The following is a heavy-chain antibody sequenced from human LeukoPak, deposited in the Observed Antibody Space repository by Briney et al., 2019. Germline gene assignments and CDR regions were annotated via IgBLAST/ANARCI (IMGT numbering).Heavy chain of an antibody. V-gene: IGHV3-7*01. Sequence: GGPLRLSCAASGFTFSSYWMSWVRQAPGKGLEWVANIKQDGSEKYYVDSVKGRFTISRDNAKNSLYLQMNSLRAEDTAVYYCARDHVTPGLLFDYWGQGNLVTVSS. CDR1: GFTFSSYW. CDR3: ARDHVTPGLLFDY. CDR2: IKQDGSEK. D-gene: IGHD2-21*01. J-gene: IGHJ4*02.